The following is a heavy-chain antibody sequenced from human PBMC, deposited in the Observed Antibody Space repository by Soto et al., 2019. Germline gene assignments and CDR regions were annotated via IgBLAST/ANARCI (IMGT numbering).Heavy chain of an antibody. D-gene: IGHD1-1*01. J-gene: IGHJ6*02. CDR1: GFTFGDYA. CDR3: TRESFGATGTTWLGYGMDV. V-gene: IGHV3-49*05. Sequence: EVQLVESGGGLVKPGRSLRLSCTASGFTFGDYAMSWFRQAPGKGLEWVGFIRSKAYGGTTKYAASVKGRFTISRDDSKSIAYLQMNSLKTEDTAVYYCTRESFGATGTTWLGYGMDVWGQGTTVTVSS. CDR2: IRSKAYGGTT.